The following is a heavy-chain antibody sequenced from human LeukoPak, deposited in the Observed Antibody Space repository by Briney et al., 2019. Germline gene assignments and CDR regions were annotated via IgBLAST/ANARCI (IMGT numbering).Heavy chain of an antibody. CDR1: GFTFSSYS. J-gene: IGHJ4*02. CDR3: AGVDTATILFVY. CDR2: IRCDGSDK. Sequence: GGSLRLSCAASGFTFSSYSIHWVRQAPVKGLEWVAFIRCDGSDKYFADIVKGRFTISRDNSKNTVYLQMNSLRVEDTAVYYCAGVDTATILFVYWGQGNLVTVS. D-gene: IGHD5-18*01. V-gene: IGHV3-30*02.